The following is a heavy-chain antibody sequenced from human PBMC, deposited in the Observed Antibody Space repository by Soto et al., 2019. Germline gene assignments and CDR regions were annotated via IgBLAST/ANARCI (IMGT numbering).Heavy chain of an antibody. CDR3: AKDPNGDYVGGFDM. V-gene: IGHV3-23*01. D-gene: IGHD2-21*02. Sequence: GGSLRLSCAVSGFIFKNYAIIFFRQSPGKGLEWVSGASASGTRTYYTDSVKGRFTISKDNSKNTLYLQMNSLRPEDTAVYYCAKDPNGDYVGGFDMRGQGTMVTVSS. CDR1: GFIFKNYA. J-gene: IGHJ3*02. CDR2: ASASGTRT.